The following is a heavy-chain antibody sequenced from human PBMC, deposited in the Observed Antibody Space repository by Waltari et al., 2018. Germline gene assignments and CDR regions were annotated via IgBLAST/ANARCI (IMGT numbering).Heavy chain of an antibody. D-gene: IGHD3-10*01. CDR3: ATYRWLGY. V-gene: IGHV3-7*03. J-gene: IGHJ4*02. CDR2: INHAGSEK. Sequence: FGNFWWSGDRQAQGRGLVGVANINHAGSEKNYVDSVKSRFTIARDNARNSLYLQMNSLRAEDTAVYYCATYRWLGYWGQGTLVTVSS. CDR1: FGNFW.